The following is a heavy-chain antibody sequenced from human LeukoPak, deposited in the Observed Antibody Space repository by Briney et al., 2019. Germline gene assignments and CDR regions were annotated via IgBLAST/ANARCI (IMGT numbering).Heavy chain of an antibody. CDR1: GGSISRYY. J-gene: IGHJ4*02. V-gene: IGHV4-59*08. CDR2: IYYSGST. CDR3: ARGKYQLDY. Sequence: PSETLSLTCTVSGGSISRYYWSWTRQPPGKGLEWIGHIYYSGSTNHNPSLRSRVTISVDTSKNQFSLKLSSVTAADTAVYCCARGKYQLDYWGQGTLVTVSS. D-gene: IGHD2-2*01.